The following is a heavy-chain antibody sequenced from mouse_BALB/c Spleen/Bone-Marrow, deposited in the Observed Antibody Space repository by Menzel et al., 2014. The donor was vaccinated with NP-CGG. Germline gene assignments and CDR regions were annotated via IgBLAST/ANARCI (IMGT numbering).Heavy chain of an antibody. CDR1: GYTFTNYW. J-gene: IGHJ4*01. CDR2: IFPGTGTT. V-gene: IGHV1S132*01. CDR3: ARHYYGSSDAMDY. Sequence: SGAELVKPGASVKLSCKTSGYTFTNYWIQWVKQRPGQGLGWIGEIFPGTGTTYYNEKFKGKATLTIDTSSSTAYMQLSSLTSEDSAVYFCARHYYGSSDAMDYWGQGTSVTVS. D-gene: IGHD1-1*01.